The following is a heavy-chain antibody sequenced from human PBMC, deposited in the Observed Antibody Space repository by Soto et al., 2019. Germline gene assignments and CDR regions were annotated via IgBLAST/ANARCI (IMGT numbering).Heavy chain of an antibody. Sequence: ASVKVSCKASGYTFTDYYLHWVRQAPRQGLEWMAWINPSNGDTNFAQKFQGRVTMTRDTSINTAYMDLGSLTSDDTAVYYCARLPGVAVAGTETIFDYWGQGSLVNVSS. CDR1: GYTFTDYY. J-gene: IGHJ4*02. CDR3: ARLPGVAVAGTETIFDY. V-gene: IGHV1-2*02. D-gene: IGHD6-19*01. CDR2: INPSNGDT.